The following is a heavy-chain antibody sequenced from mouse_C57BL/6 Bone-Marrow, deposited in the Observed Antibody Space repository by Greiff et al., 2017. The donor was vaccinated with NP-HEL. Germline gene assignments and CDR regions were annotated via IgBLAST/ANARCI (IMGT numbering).Heavy chain of an antibody. CDR1: GFSFNTYA. CDR2: IRSKSKNYAT. V-gene: IGHV10-1*01. J-gene: IGHJ4*01. Sequence: EVKVVESGGGFVQPKGSLKLSCAASGFSFNTYAMNWVRQAPGKGLEWVARIRSKSKNYATYYADSVKDRFTISRDDSESMLYLQMNNLKTEDTAMYYCVRQYGSAYYYAMDYWGQGTSVTVSS. CDR3: VRQYGSAYYYAMDY. D-gene: IGHD1-1*01.